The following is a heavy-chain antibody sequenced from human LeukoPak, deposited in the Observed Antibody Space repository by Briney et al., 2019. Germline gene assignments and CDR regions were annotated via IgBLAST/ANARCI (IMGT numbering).Heavy chain of an antibody. D-gene: IGHD1-26*01. J-gene: IGHJ3*02. V-gene: IGHV1-18*01. CDR2: ISAYNGNT. Sequence: ASVKVSCKASGYTFTSYGISWLRQAPGEVLEWMGWISAYNGNTNYAQKLQGRVTMTTDTSTSTAYMELRSLRSDDTAVYYCAREWEGAFDIWGQGTMVTVSS. CDR1: GYTFTSYG. CDR3: AREWEGAFDI.